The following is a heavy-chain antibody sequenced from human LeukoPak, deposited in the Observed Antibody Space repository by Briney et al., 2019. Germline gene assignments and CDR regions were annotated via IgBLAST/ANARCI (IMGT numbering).Heavy chain of an antibody. V-gene: IGHV4-39*01. CDR1: GGSISSSSYY. CDR3: ASYCSGGTCYLGFDY. J-gene: IGHJ4*02. CDR2: IHYSGST. Sequence: SETLSLTCTVSGGSISSSSYYWGWVRQPLGKGLEWIGSIHYSGSTYYNPSLKSRLTMSVDTSKNQFSLKLSSVTAADTAVYYCASYCSGGTCYLGFDYWGQGTLVTVSS. D-gene: IGHD2-15*01.